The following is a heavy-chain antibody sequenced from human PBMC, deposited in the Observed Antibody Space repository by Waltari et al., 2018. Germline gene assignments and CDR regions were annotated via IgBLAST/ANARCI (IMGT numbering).Heavy chain of an antibody. CDR3: ARPTNWSSGWYLYFDL. D-gene: IGHD6-19*01. CDR2: IYHSGRT. J-gene: IGHJ2*01. CDR1: GYSISSGYY. V-gene: IGHV4-38-2*01. Sequence: QVQLQESGPGLVKPSETLSLTCAVSGYSISSGYYWGWIRQPPGKGLEWIGSIYHSGRTYYNPSLNGRVTISVDTSKNQFSLKLSSVTAADTAVYYCARPTNWSSGWYLYFDLWGRGTLVTVSS.